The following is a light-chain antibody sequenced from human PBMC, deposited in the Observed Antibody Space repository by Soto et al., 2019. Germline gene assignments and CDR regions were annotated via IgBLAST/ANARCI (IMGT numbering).Light chain of an antibody. CDR3: EQYNSYSPWT. CDR1: QNVNKW. V-gene: IGKV1-5*01. Sequence: DIQMTQSPSTLSASVGDRVTITCRASQNVNKWLAWFQQKPGKVPKLLIFDASTLQTGVPSRFGGGGAGTEFTLTISGLQPDDFATSYCEQYNSYSPWTFGPGTKVEI. J-gene: IGKJ1*01. CDR2: DAS.